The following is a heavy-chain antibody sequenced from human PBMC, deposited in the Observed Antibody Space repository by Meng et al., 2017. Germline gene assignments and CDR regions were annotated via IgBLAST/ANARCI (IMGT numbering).Heavy chain of an antibody. CDR1: GGTFSSYA. V-gene: IGHV1-69*13. D-gene: IGHD6-19*01. J-gene: IGHJ4*02. CDR2: IIPIFGTA. Sequence: SVKVSCKASGGTFSSYAISWVRQAPRQGLEWMGGIIPIFGTANYAQKFQGRVTITADESTSTAYMELSSLRSEDTAVYYCARAVQKKYSSGWYSPRTYYFDYWGQGTLVTVSS. CDR3: ARAVQKKYSSGWYSPRTYYFDY.